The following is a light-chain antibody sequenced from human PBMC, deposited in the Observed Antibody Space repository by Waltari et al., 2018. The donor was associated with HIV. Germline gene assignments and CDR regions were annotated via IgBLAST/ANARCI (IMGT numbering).Light chain of an antibody. CDR1: SSNIANDN. J-gene: IGLJ1*01. Sequence: QSVLTQPPSASGTPGQRVTISCSGRSSNIANDNVYWYQQLTGAAPRLLIYKDTQRPSGVPDRFTGSKSGTSASLAISGLRSEDEADYYCVGWDSRLSGYVFGSGTKVTVL. CDR3: VGWDSRLSGYV. V-gene: IGLV1-47*01. CDR2: KDT.